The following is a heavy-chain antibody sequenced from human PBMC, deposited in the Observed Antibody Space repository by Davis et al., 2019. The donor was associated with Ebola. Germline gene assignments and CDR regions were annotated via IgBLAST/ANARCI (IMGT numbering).Heavy chain of an antibody. CDR1: GGPVSGYF. V-gene: IGHV4-4*07. J-gene: IGHJ6*02. CDR3: ARGYYYYGMDV. Sequence: PSETLSLTCTASGGPVSGYFWSWFRQPAAKGLEWIGRIYYSGTTNYNPSLRRRVTMSVDTSENEFSLKLTSVTAADTAVYYCARGYYYYGMDVWGQGTTVTVYS. CDR2: IYYSGTT.